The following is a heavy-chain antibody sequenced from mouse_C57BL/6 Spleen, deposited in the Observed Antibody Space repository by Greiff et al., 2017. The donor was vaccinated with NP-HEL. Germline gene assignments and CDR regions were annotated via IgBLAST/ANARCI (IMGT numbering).Heavy chain of an antibody. CDR3: ARGSTMVRGYAMDY. V-gene: IGHV1-63*01. CDR2: IYPGGGYT. J-gene: IGHJ4*01. Sequence: QVQLKQSGAELVRPGTSVKMSCKASGYTFTNYWIGWAKQRPGHGLEWIGDIYPGGGYTNYNEKFKGKATLTADKSSSTAYMQFSSLTSEDSAIYYCARGSTMVRGYAMDYWGQGTSVTVSS. CDR1: GYTFTNYW. D-gene: IGHD2-13*01.